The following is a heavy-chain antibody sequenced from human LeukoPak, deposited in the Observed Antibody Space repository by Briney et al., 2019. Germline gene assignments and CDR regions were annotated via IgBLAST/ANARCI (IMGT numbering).Heavy chain of an antibody. CDR2: INPSGGST. J-gene: IGHJ4*02. CDR3: ARAERIKSSMVRGVIIEDY. CDR1: GYTFTSYY. V-gene: IGHV1-46*01. Sequence: GASVKVSCKASGYTFTSYYMHWVRQAPGQGLEWMGIINPSGGSTSYAQKFQGRVTMTRDTSTSTVYMELSSLRSEDTAVYYCARAERIKSSMVRGVIIEDYWGQGTLVTVSS. D-gene: IGHD3-10*01.